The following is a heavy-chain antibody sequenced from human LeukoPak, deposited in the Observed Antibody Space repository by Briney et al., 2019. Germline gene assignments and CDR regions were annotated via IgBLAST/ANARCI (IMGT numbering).Heavy chain of an antibody. CDR2: IKQDGSEE. Sequence: GGSLRLSCAASGFTFSSYWMSWVRQAPGKGLEWVANIKQDGSEEYYMDSVKGRFTISRDNAKNTLYLQMNSLRAEDTAVYYCAKERLPYNYYYYGMDVWGQGTTVTVSS. CDR3: AKERLPYNYYYYGMDV. CDR1: GFTFSSYW. J-gene: IGHJ6*02. V-gene: IGHV3-7*01.